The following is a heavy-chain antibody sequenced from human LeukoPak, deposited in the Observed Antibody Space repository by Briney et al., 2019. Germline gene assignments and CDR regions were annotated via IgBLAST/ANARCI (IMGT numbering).Heavy chain of an antibody. J-gene: IGHJ4*02. D-gene: IGHD2-2*02. CDR1: GSTFSSYV. CDR2: IRHDGSNK. Sequence: QPGGSLRLSCAASGSTFSSYVMHWVRQAPGKGLEWVAVIRHDGSNKYYRDSVKGRFTISRDNSKNTLYLQMDSLRAEDTAVYYCAEDRARGVPAVIPGYWGQGTLVTVSS. CDR3: AEDRARGVPAVIPGY. V-gene: IGHV3-33*06.